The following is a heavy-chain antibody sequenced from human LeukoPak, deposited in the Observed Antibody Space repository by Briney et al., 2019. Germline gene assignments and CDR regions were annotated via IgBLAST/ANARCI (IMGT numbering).Heavy chain of an antibody. CDR2: IYHSGST. V-gene: IGHV4-4*02. CDR1: GGSISSSNW. J-gene: IGHJ4*02. Sequence: PSETLSLTCAVSGGSISSSNWWSWVRQPPGKGLEWIGEIYHSGSTNYNPSLKSRVTISVDKSKNQFSLKLSSVTAADTAVYYCVVFGGSGSRNPFDYWGQGTLVTVSS. D-gene: IGHD3-10*01. CDR3: VVFGGSGSRNPFDY.